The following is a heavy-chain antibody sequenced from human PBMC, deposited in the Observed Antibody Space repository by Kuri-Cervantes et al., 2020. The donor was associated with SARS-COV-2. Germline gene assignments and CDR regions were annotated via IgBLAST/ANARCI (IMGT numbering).Heavy chain of an antibody. CDR2: INHSGST. V-gene: IGHV4-34*01. CDR1: GGSFSGYY. CDR3: ARGDGESIDY. J-gene: IGHJ4*02. Sequence: SETLSLTCAVYGGSFSGYYWSWIRQPPGKGLEWIGEINHSGSTNYNPSLKSRVTISVDTSKNQFSLKLSSVTAADTAVYYCARGDGESIDYWGQGTLVTVSS. D-gene: IGHD3-10*01.